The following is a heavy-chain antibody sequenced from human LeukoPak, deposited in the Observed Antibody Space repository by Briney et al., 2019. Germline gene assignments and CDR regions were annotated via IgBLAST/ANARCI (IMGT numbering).Heavy chain of an antibody. D-gene: IGHD4-17*01. V-gene: IGHV3-23*01. CDR3: AKKESTVTTFFEN. CDR1: GFTFSSYA. J-gene: IGHJ4*02. Sequence: GGSLRLSCAASGFTFSSYAMSWVRQAPGKGLEWVSDISASAGSTFYADSVKGRFTISRDNSKNTLYVQMNSLRAEDTAVYYCAKKESTVTTFFENWGQGALVTVSS. CDR2: ISASAGST.